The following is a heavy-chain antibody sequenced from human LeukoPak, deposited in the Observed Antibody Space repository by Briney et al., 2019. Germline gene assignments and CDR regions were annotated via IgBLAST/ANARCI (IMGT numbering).Heavy chain of an antibody. Sequence: GGSLRLSCAASGFTVSSNYMSWVRQAPGKGLEWVSVIYSGGSTYYADSVKGRFTISRDNSKNTLYLQMNGLRAEDTAVYYCASTFYGDSPPYWGQGTLVTVSS. CDR1: GFTVSSNY. D-gene: IGHD4-17*01. CDR3: ASTFYGDSPPY. V-gene: IGHV3-66*01. CDR2: IYSGGST. J-gene: IGHJ4*02.